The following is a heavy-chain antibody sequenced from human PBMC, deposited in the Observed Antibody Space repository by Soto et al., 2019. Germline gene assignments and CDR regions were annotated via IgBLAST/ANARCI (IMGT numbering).Heavy chain of an antibody. V-gene: IGHV3-9*01. Sequence: EVQLAESGGGLVQPGRSLRLSCEASGFSFVDYATHWVRQVPGQGLEWVSGISWDGGYTGYADSVKGRFTISRDNAKKALYLQMNRLRDEDTALYYCVKDEGVCNTISCKDAFDYWGQGTKVTVS. CDR1: GFSFVDYA. J-gene: IGHJ3*01. D-gene: IGHD3-3*01. CDR3: VKDEGVCNTISCKDAFDY. CDR2: ISWDGGYT.